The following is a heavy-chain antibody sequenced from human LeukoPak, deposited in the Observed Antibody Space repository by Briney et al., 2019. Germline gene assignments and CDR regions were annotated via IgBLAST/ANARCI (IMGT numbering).Heavy chain of an antibody. CDR2: IKSKSEGGTT. D-gene: IGHD5-18*01. CDR1: GFTFSNAV. V-gene: IGHV3-15*01. CDR3: TTDESYSYDLENFDY. J-gene: IGHJ4*02. Sequence: PGGSLRLSCAASGFTFSNAVMSWGGQAPGKGGEWVGGIKSKSEGGTTEYAAPGKGRFTIAREDSKNNLYLQMNRLKTEDTAVYCCTTDESYSYDLENFDYWGQGTLVTVSS.